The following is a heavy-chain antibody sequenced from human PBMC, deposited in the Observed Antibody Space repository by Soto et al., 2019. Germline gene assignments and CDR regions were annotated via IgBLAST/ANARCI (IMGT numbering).Heavy chain of an antibody. V-gene: IGHV3-23*01. Sequence: DVQLLESGGHLVQPGGSLRLSCAASGFTFSSYAMSWVRQATGKGLEWVSSVSAGGDMPYYSDSVKARFTISRDNSNNALFLQMNSLRIEDTALYYCARGDRGGSGSPASYYYSGLDVWGQGTTVTVS. CDR2: VSAGGDMP. CDR3: ARGDRGGSGSPASYYYSGLDV. J-gene: IGHJ6*02. CDR1: GFTFSSYA. D-gene: IGHD3-10*01.